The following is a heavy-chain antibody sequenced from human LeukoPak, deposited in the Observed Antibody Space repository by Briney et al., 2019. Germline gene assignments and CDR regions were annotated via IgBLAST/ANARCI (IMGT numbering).Heavy chain of an antibody. J-gene: IGHJ6*02. D-gene: IGHD3-22*01. V-gene: IGHV3-74*01. CDR1: GFTFSSYW. CDR2: INTDGSST. Sequence: GGSLRLSCAASGFTFSSYWMHWVRQAPGKGLVWVSRINTDGSSTYYADSVKGRFTISRDNSKNTLYLQMNSLRAEDTAVYYCARDWAGYYDGGGYYYYYGMDVWGQGTTVTVSS. CDR3: ARDWAGYYDGGGYYYYYGMDV.